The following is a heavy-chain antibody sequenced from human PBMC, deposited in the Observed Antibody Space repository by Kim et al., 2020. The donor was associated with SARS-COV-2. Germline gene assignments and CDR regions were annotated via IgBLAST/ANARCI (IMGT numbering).Heavy chain of an antibody. CDR3: AREDSSSSEGDYYYYYYMDV. V-gene: IGHV1-3*01. D-gene: IGHD6-6*01. J-gene: IGHJ6*03. Sequence: ASVKVSCKASGYTFTSYAMHWVRLAPGQRLEWMGWINAGNGNTKYSQKFQGRVTITRDTSASTAYMELSSLRSEDTAVYYCAREDSSSSEGDYYYYYYMDVWGKGTTVTVSS. CDR1: GYTFTSYA. CDR2: INAGNGNT.